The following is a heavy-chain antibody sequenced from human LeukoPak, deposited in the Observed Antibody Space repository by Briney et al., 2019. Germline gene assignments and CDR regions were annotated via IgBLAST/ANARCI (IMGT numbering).Heavy chain of an antibody. CDR2: IRYDGINE. Sequence: GGSLRLSCAASGFKFTSYGMHWVRQAPGKGLEWVAFIRYDGINEYYADSVKGRFTVSRDNSKNTLYLQMSTLRAEDTAVYYCANSPIGGAFDYWGQGTLVIVSS. J-gene: IGHJ4*02. CDR1: GFKFTSYG. V-gene: IGHV3-30*02. CDR3: ANSPIGGAFDY.